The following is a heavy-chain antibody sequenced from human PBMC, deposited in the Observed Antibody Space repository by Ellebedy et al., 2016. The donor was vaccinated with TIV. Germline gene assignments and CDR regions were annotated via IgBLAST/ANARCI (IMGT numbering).Heavy chain of an antibody. V-gene: IGHV3-7*01. D-gene: IGHD3-10*01. CDR1: GFSFNSYW. Sequence: GGSLRLSCAASGFSFNSYWMTWVRQAPGKGLEWVANINQGGSVKYYVDSLRGRFTISRDNAKNSLFLQMNRLRAEDTAVYYCATDGSYGDYRSPAHAFVFWGQGTMVSVAS. CDR3: ATDGSYGDYRSPAHAFVF. J-gene: IGHJ3*01. CDR2: INQGGSVK.